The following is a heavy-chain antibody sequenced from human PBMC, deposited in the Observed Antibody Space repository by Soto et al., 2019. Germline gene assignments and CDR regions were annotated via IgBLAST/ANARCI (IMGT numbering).Heavy chain of an antibody. D-gene: IGHD2-2*01. CDR3: ATAVPFDY. CDR1: GFTFSSYW. V-gene: IGHV3-74*01. Sequence: EVQLVESGGGLVQPGGSLRLSCAASGFTFSSYWMHWVRQAPGKGLVWVSRINSGGSSTYYADSVKGRFTISSDNAKNTLYLQMNSLSAEYTAVYYCATAVPFDYWGQGTLVTVAS. J-gene: IGHJ4*02. CDR2: INSGGSST.